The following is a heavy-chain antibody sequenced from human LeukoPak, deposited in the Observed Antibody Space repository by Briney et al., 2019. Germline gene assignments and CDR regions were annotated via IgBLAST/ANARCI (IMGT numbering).Heavy chain of an antibody. CDR1: GYSFTGYY. CDR2: INPNSGGT. D-gene: IGHD3-10*01. J-gene: IGHJ5*02. V-gene: IGHV1-2*02. Sequence: GASVKVSCKASGYSFTGYYIHWVRQAPGQGLEWMGWINPNSGGTNYAQKFQGRVTMIRDTSISTAYMDLSRLRSDDTAVYYCARVYGSGSQRWFDPWGQGTLVTVSS. CDR3: ARVYGSGSQRWFDP.